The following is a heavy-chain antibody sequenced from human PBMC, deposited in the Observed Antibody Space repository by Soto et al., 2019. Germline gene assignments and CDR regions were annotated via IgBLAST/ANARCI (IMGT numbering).Heavy chain of an antibody. CDR1: GGSFSDTY. CDR3: ARGVRLFRGSFDP. J-gene: IGHJ5*02. CDR2: INHNTNA. D-gene: IGHD2-15*01. V-gene: IGHV4-34*01. Sequence: QVHLQQWGAGLLKPSETLSLTCAVYGGSFSDTYWNWFRQPPGRGLERIGEINHNTNAIYNLSLTSRVTISVDTSKNHFSLKLTSVSAADTAVYYCARGVRLFRGSFDPWGQGTLVTVSS.